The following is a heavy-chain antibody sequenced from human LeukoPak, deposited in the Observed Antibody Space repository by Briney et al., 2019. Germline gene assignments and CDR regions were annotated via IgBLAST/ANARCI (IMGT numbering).Heavy chain of an antibody. CDR1: GFTFSSYG. J-gene: IGHJ4*02. V-gene: IGHV3-30*02. D-gene: IGHD3-22*01. CDR2: IRYDGSNK. CDR3: AKVPGRYYDSSGYFDY. Sequence: GGSLRLSCAASGFTFSSYGMHWVRQAPGKGLEWVAFIRYDGSNKYYADSVKGRFTISRDNSKNTLYLQMNSLRAEDTAVYYCAKVPGRYYDSSGYFDYWGQGTLVTVPS.